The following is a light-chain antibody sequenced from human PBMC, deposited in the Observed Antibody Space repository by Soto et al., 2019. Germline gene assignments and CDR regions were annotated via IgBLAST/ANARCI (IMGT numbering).Light chain of an antibody. CDR2: GVS. CDR1: QSVSNSH. CDR3: QQYYKSPLT. V-gene: IGKV3-20*01. J-gene: IGKJ4*01. Sequence: EIVLTQSPGTLSLSPGERATLSCSASQSVSNSHLAWHQQTPGQAPRRLICGVSSRAAVIPGRLSGRGSVSDFNLTITSLEPEDYAVYYYQQYYKSPLTFGGGTNVEIK.